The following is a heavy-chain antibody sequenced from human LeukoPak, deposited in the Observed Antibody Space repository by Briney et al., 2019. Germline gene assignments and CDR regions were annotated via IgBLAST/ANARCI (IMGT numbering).Heavy chain of an antibody. V-gene: IGHV3-7*01. CDR1: GFAFSNYW. Sequence: GGSLRLSCAASGFAFSNYWMSWVRQAPGKGLEWVANINQDGSDKYYVDSVKGRFTISRDNAKNSLYPQMNSLRAEDTAIVVIREPPPRGQGTLVTVSS. J-gene: IGHJ4*02. D-gene: IGHD3-22*01. CDR2: INQDGSDK. CDR3: REPPP.